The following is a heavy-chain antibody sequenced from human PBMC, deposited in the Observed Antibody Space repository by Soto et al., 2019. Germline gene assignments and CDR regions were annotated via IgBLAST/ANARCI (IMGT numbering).Heavy chain of an antibody. J-gene: IGHJ5*02. Sequence: QVQLVESGGGVVQPGRSLRLSCAASGFTFSSYGMHWVRQAPGKGLEWVAVIWYDGSNKYYADSVKGRFTISRDNSKNTLYLQMNSVRSEDTAVYYCARNMVRGVIIAPHWFDPWGQGTLVTVSS. V-gene: IGHV3-33*01. CDR1: GFTFSSYG. CDR2: IWYDGSNK. D-gene: IGHD3-10*01. CDR3: ARNMVRGVIIAPHWFDP.